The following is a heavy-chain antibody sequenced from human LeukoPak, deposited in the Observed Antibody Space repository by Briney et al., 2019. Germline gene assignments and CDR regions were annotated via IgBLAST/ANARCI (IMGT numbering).Heavy chain of an antibody. CDR3: ARAGIAAAGD. D-gene: IGHD6-13*01. J-gene: IGHJ4*02. CDR1: GFTFGSYS. CDR2: ISSSSSYI. V-gene: IGHV3-21*01. Sequence: GGSLRLACAAAGFTFGSYSMNWVRQAPGKGLEWVSSISSSSSYIYYADSVKGRFTISRDNAKNSLYLQMNSLRAEDTAVYYCARAGIAAAGDWGQGTLVTVSS.